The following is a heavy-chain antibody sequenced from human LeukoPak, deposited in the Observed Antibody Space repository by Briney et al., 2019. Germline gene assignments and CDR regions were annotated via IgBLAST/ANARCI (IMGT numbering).Heavy chain of an antibody. J-gene: IGHJ4*02. V-gene: IGHV3-30*02. D-gene: IGHD3-22*01. CDR2: IRYDGSNK. Sequence: PGGSLRLSCAASGFTFSSYGMHWVRQAPGKGLEWVAFIRYDGSNKYYADSVKGRFTICRDNSKNTLYLQMNSLRAEDTAVYYCAKDQGYYDSSGYYPTFDYWGQGTLVTVSS. CDR1: GFTFSSYG. CDR3: AKDQGYYDSSGYYPTFDY.